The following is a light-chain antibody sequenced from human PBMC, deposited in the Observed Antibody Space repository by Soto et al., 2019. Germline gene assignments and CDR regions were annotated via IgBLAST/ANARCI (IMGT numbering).Light chain of an antibody. CDR3: QHYNIYSEA. Sequence: DIQMTQSPSTLSGSVGGRVTITCRASQTISSWLAWYQQKPGKAPKLLIYKASTLKSGVPSRFSGSGSEAEFTLTISSLQPDDFATYYCQHYNIYSEAFGQGTKVDIK. CDR1: QTISSW. J-gene: IGKJ1*01. CDR2: KAS. V-gene: IGKV1-5*03.